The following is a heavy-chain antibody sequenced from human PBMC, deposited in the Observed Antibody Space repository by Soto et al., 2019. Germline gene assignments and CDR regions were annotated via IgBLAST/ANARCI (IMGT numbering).Heavy chain of an antibody. J-gene: IGHJ6*02. V-gene: IGHV3-30*18. D-gene: IGHD6-6*01. CDR1: GFSFSTYG. Sequence: QVQMVESGGGVVQPGRSLRLSCAASGFSFSTYGMHWVRQAPGKGLEWMAVISNDGSNKYYADSVKGRFTISRDNSKDTVFVQMNSMRGEDTAIYYCAKVIRADSTSSNFYYYSGMDVWGQGTTVTVSS. CDR2: ISNDGSNK. CDR3: AKVIRADSTSSNFYYYSGMDV.